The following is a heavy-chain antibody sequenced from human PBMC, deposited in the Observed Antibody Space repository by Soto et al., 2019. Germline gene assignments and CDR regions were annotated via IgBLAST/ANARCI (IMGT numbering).Heavy chain of an antibody. CDR1: GGSISSSSYY. J-gene: IGHJ4*02. CDR3: ARPGTALRLGELGY. D-gene: IGHD3-16*01. Sequence: QLQLQESGPGLVKPSETLSLTCTVSGGSISSSSYYWGWIRQPPGKGLEWIGGIYYSGSTYYNPSLRSRVTISVDTSKNQFSLKLSSVTAADTAVYDFARPGTALRLGELGYWGQGTLVTVCS. CDR2: IYYSGST. V-gene: IGHV4-39*01.